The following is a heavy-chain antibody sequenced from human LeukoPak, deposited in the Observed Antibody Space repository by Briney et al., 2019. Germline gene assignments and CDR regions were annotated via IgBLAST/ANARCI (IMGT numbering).Heavy chain of an antibody. J-gene: IGHJ3*02. D-gene: IGHD3-16*01. CDR3: AGSHLGGVLSAFDI. V-gene: IGHV4-38-2*01. Sequence: SETLSLTCAVSGYSISSGYYWGWIRQPPGKGLEWIGSIYHSGSTYYNPSLKSRVTISVDTSKNQFSLKLSSVTAADTAVYYCAGSHLGGVLSAFDIWGQATMVTVSS. CDR1: GYSISSGYY. CDR2: IYHSGST.